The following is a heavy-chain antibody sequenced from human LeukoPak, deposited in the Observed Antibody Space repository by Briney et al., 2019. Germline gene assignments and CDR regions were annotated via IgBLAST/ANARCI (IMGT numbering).Heavy chain of an antibody. D-gene: IGHD5-12*01. V-gene: IGHV3-49*03. CDR2: IRSKAYGGTT. CDR3: TRDRGVYSGYDSHYFDY. CDR1: GFTFGDYA. J-gene: IGHJ4*02. Sequence: PGGSLRLSCTASGFTFGDYAMNWFRQAPGKGLEWVGFIRSKAYGGTTEYAASVKGRFTLSRDNSKSIAYLQMNSLKTEDTAVYYCTRDRGVYSGYDSHYFDYWGQGTLVTVSS.